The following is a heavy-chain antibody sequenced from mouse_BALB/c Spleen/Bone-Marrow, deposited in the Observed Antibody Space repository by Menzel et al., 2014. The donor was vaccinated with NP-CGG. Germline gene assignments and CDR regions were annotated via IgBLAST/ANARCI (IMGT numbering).Heavy chain of an antibody. CDR2: INPSNGGT. Sequence: QVQLQQSGAELVKPGASVKLSCKASGYTFTSYYMYWVKQRPRQGLEWIGEINPSNGGTNFNEKFKSRATLTVDKSSSTAYMQLSSLTSEDSAVYYCTGLPHWGQGTSVTVSS. J-gene: IGHJ4*01. V-gene: IGHV1S81*02. CDR3: TGLPH. D-gene: IGHD5-1*01. CDR1: GYTFTSYY.